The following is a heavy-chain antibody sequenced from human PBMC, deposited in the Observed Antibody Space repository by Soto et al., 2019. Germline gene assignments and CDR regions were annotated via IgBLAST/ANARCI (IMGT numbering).Heavy chain of an antibody. V-gene: IGHV4-39*01. Sequence: SETLSLTCTVSGGSISSSSYYWGWIRQPPGKGLEWIGSIYYIGSTYYNPSLKSRVTISVDTSKNQFSLKLSSVTAADTAVYYCARRFYGSGTIRGRGGMDVWDQGTTVTVS. D-gene: IGHD3-10*01. CDR3: ARRFYGSGTIRGRGGMDV. CDR1: GGSISSSSYY. CDR2: IYYIGST. J-gene: IGHJ6*02.